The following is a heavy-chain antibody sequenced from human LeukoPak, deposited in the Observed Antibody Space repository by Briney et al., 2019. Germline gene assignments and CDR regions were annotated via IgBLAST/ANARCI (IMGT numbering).Heavy chain of an antibody. V-gene: IGHV3-21*01. Sequence: GGSLRLSCVASGFTFRSYCMNWVRQAPGKGLEWVSSIGSSSSDIHYADSVKGRFTISRDNAENSLFLQMNSLRVEDTAVYYCARRAGAYSHPYDYWGQGTLVTVSS. J-gene: IGHJ4*02. CDR2: IGSSSSDI. CDR1: GFTFRSYC. D-gene: IGHD4/OR15-4a*01. CDR3: ARRAGAYSHPYDY.